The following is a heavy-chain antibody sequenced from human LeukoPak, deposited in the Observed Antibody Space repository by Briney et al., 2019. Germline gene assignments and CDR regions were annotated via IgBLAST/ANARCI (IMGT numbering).Heavy chain of an antibody. D-gene: IGHD2/OR15-2a*01. J-gene: IGHJ6*02. CDR1: GFTFSNYA. V-gene: IGHV3-64D*06. Sequence: GGSLRLSCSASGFTFSNYAVHWVRQAPGKRLEYVSGMSSNGGSTYYADSVKGRFTISRDNSKNTLNLQMSSLRAEDTAVYYCVKGLGFYTYYSMDVWGQGTTVTVSS. CDR3: VKGLGFYTYYSMDV. CDR2: MSSNGGST.